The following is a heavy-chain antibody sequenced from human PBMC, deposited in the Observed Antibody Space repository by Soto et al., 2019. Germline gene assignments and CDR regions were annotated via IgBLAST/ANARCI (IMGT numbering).Heavy chain of an antibody. V-gene: IGHV3-33*01. D-gene: IGHD6-19*01. CDR1: GFTFSSYG. Sequence: QVQLVESGGGVVPPGRSLRLSCAASGFTFSSYGMHWVRQAPGKGLEWVAVIWYDGSNKYYADSVKGRFTISRDNSKNTLYLQMNIRRAEDTAVYYCAGGSSGWLDYWGQGTLVTVSS. J-gene: IGHJ4*02. CDR2: IWYDGSNK. CDR3: AGGSSGWLDY.